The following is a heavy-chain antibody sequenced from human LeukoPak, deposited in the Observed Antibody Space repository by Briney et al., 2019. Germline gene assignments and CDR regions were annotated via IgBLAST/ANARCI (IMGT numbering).Heavy chain of an antibody. D-gene: IGHD3-10*01. CDR2: IYTSGST. CDR3: ARDLIGGSGSYTQNWFDP. Sequence: TSETLSLTCTVSGGSISSYYWSWIRQPAGKGLEWIGRIYTSGSTNYNPSLKSRVTMSVDTSKNQFSLKLSSVTAADTAVYYCARDLIGGSGSYTQNWFDPWGQGTLVIVSS. J-gene: IGHJ5*02. CDR1: GGSISSYY. V-gene: IGHV4-4*07.